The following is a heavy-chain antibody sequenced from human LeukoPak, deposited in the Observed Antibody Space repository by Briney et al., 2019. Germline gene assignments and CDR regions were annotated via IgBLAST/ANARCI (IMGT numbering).Heavy chain of an antibody. CDR1: GFTFSDYY. D-gene: IGHD2-2*02. CDR3: ARADPAGYCSSTSCYSFDY. Sequence: PGGSLRLSCAASGFTFSDYYMSWIRQAPGKGLEWVSYISSSGSTIYYADSVKGRFTISRDNAKNSLYLQMNSLRAEDTALYYCARADPAGYCSSTSCYSFDYWGQGTLVTVSS. V-gene: IGHV3-11*01. CDR2: ISSSGSTI. J-gene: IGHJ4*02.